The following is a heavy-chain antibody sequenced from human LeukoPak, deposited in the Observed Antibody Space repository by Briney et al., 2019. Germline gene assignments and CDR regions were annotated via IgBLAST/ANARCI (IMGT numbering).Heavy chain of an antibody. CDR1: GYSFTSYW. CDR2: IYAGDSDT. J-gene: IGHJ6*02. D-gene: IGHD2-2*01. Sequence: GESLKISCKGSGYSFTSYWIGWVRQMPGKGLEWMGIIYAGDSDTRYSPSFQGQVTISVDKSISTAYLQWSSLQASDTAMYYCARAIGTSQFYFYYGMDVWGQGTTVTVSS. CDR3: ARAIGTSQFYFYYGMDV. V-gene: IGHV5-51*01.